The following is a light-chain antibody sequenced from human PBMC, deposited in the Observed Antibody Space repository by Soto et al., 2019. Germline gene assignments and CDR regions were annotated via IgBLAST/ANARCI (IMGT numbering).Light chain of an antibody. V-gene: IGKV1-12*01. CDR3: QQSNIFPWT. J-gene: IGKJ1*01. CDR1: QGISHW. CDR2: GAS. Sequence: DIQMTQSPSSVSASVGDKVTITCRASQGISHWVAWSQQKPGKAPNLLIYGASSLQSGVPSRFSGRGSGTDFTLTIIILQHEHLATYYCQQSNIFPWTFGKGTTVEI.